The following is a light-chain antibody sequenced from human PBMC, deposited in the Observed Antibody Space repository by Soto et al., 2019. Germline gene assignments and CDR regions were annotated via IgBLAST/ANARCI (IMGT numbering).Light chain of an antibody. CDR3: EQYGSTPLT. Sequence: EIVLTQSPGTLSLSPGERATLSCRASQSVANNYLAWYQQKPGQAPRFLMYDASSRATGIPDRFSGSGSGTVLTLTISRLEPEDFAVYYCEQYGSTPLTLGGGTKVEIK. J-gene: IGKJ4*01. CDR1: QSVANNY. CDR2: DAS. V-gene: IGKV3-20*01.